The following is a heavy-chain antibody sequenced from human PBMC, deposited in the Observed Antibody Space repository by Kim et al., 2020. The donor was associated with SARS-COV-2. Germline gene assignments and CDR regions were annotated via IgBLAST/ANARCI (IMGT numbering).Heavy chain of an antibody. CDR3: AKMVIMDGYNYFYYYAM. V-gene: IGHV3-23*01. Sequence: GGSLRLSCVASGFTFDTYAMSWVRQAPGKGLEWVSVISGGAVNKFYADSVRGRFTISRDNSNNMLYLHMNSLSDEDTALYYCAKMVIMDGYNYFYYYAM. CDR2: ISGGAVNK. CDR1: GFTFDTYA. D-gene: IGHD2-21*01. J-gene: IGHJ6*01.